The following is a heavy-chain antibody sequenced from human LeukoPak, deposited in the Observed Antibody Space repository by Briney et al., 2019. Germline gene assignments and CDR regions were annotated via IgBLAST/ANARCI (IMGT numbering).Heavy chain of an antibody. J-gene: IGHJ3*02. CDR1: GGSISGYY. CDR3: ARDFSAAFDI. CDR2: IYYSGTT. V-gene: IGHV4-59*01. Sequence: SETLSLTCSVSGGSISGYYWSWIRQPPGKGLEWIGYIYYSGTTIYNPSLKSRVTISVDTSNNQFSLKLSSVTAADTAVYYCARDFSAAFDIWGQGTMVTVSS. D-gene: IGHD2/OR15-2a*01.